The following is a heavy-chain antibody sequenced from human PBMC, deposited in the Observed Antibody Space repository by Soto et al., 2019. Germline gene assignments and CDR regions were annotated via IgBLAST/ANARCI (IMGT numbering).Heavy chain of an antibody. J-gene: IGHJ5*02. V-gene: IGHV5-51*01. CDR1: GYSFTSYW. CDR3: TRVPTMDMYGKAVGA. Sequence: PGESLKISCKGSGYSFTSYWIGWVRQMPGKGLEWMGIIWPGDSDTTYSPSFQGQVTISADKSISTAYLQWSSLKASDTATYYCTRVPTMDMYGKAVGAWGQGTLVT. CDR2: IWPGDSDT. D-gene: IGHD2-2*03.